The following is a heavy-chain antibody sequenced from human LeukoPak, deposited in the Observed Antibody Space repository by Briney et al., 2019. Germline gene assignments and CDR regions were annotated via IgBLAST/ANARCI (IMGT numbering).Heavy chain of an antibody. Sequence: LSGGSLRLSCAASGFTFDDYAMHWVRQAPGKGLEWVSGISWNSGSIGYADSVKGRFTISRDNAKNSLYLQMNSLRAEDTALYYCAKELNYDFWSGYIYGMDAWGQGTTVTVSS. D-gene: IGHD3-3*01. V-gene: IGHV3-9*01. J-gene: IGHJ6*02. CDR2: ISWNSGSI. CDR1: GFTFDDYA. CDR3: AKELNYDFWSGYIYGMDA.